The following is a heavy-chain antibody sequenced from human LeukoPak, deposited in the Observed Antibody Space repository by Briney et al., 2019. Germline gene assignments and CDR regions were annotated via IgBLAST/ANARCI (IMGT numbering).Heavy chain of an antibody. Sequence: GGSLRLSCAASGFTFSDYWMTWVRQAPGKGLEWVANIKQDGSEKYYVDSVKGRFTISRDNSKNTLYLQVNSLRAEDTAVYYCAKGIQLWFPFDYWGQGTLVTVSS. CDR1: GFTFSDYW. V-gene: IGHV3-7*03. CDR2: IKQDGSEK. CDR3: AKGIQLWFPFDY. J-gene: IGHJ4*02. D-gene: IGHD5-18*01.